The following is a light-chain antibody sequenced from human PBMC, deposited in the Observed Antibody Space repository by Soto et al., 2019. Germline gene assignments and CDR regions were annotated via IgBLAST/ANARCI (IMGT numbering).Light chain of an antibody. CDR3: QQRSNWPPFS. CDR1: QSVSSY. Sequence: EIVLTQSPATLSLSPGERATLSCRASQSVSSYLVWYQQKPGQAPRLLIYYASTRATGVPARFSGSGSGTDFTLTISSLEPEDFAVYYCQQRSNWPPFSFGPGTTVDIK. J-gene: IGKJ3*01. V-gene: IGKV3-11*01. CDR2: YAS.